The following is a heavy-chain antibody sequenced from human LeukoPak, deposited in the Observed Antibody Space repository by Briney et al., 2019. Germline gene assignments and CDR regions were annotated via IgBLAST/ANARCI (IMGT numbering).Heavy chain of an antibody. CDR1: GFTFSSYS. CDR2: ISSSSNFI. CDR3: ARGNGGTRSRYWYFDL. D-gene: IGHD4-23*01. J-gene: IGHJ2*01. V-gene: IGHV3-21*01. Sequence: GGSLRLSCAASGFTFSSYSMNWVRQAPGKGLEWVSSISSSSNFIYYADSVKGRFTISRDNGKISLYLQMNSLRAEDTAVYYCARGNGGTRSRYWYFDLWGRGTLVTVSS.